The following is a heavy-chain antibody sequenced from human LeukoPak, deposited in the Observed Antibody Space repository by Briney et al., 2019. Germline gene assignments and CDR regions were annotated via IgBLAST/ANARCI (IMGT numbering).Heavy chain of an antibody. CDR3: AKSGLWFGEFDY. CDR1: GFTFSSYA. CDR2: ISGSGGNT. V-gene: IGHV3-23*01. J-gene: IGHJ4*02. D-gene: IGHD3-10*01. Sequence: PGGSLRLSCAASGFTFSSYAMSWVRQAPGKGLEWVSAISGSGGNTYYADSVKGRFTISRDNSKNTLYLQMNSLRAEDTAVYYCAKSGLWFGEFDYWGQGTLVTVSS.